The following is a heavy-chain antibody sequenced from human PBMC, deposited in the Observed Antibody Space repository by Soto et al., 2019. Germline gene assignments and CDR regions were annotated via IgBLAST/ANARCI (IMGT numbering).Heavy chain of an antibody. D-gene: IGHD1-26*01. CDR2: INGRSNYI. CDR3: AREDGIVGTTSAFDY. Sequence: EVQLVESGGGLVKPGGSLRLSCAASGFTFSTYVMNWVRHAPGKGLEWVSSINGRSNYIYYADSVKGRFTISRDNAKNSLYLQMNSLRAEDTAVYYCAREDGIVGTTSAFDYWGQGTLVTVSS. V-gene: IGHV3-21*01. J-gene: IGHJ4*02. CDR1: GFTFSTYV.